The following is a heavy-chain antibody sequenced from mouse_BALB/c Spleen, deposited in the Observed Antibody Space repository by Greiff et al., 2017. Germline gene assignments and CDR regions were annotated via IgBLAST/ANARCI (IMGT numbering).Heavy chain of an antibody. CDR1: GFTFSSFG. CDR3: ARSDGYSDYYAMDY. CDR2: ISSGSSTI. V-gene: IGHV5-17*02. D-gene: IGHD2-3*01. J-gene: IGHJ4*01. Sequence: DVMLVESGGGLVQPGGSRKLSCAASGFTFSSFGMHWVRQAPEKGLEWVAYISSGSSTIYYADTVKGRFTISRDNPKNTLFLQMTSLRSEDTAMYYCARSDGYSDYYAMDYWGQGTSVTVSS.